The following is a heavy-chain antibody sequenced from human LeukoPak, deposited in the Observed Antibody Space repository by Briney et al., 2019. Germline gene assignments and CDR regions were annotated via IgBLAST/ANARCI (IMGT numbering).Heavy chain of an antibody. D-gene: IGHD3-9*01. CDR3: TTDQIRDFDWLLQDY. CDR1: GFTFKNAW. V-gene: IGHV3-15*01. Sequence: GGSLRLSCAVSGFTFKNAWMSWVRQAPGKGRSWVGRIKATTDGATTDSAAPVKGRFTISRDGSKNKLFLQMNSLQTEDTAVYYCTTDQIRDFDWLLQDYWGPGTLVTVSS. J-gene: IGHJ4*02. CDR2: IKATTDGATT.